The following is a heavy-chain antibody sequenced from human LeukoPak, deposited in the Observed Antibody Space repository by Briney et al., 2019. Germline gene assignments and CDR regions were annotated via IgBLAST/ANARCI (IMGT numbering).Heavy chain of an antibody. J-gene: IGHJ4*02. V-gene: IGHV4-59*01. D-gene: IGHD3-3*01. CDR3: ARGRLVNYDVTDY. CDR2: IYYSGST. CDR1: GGSISGYY. Sequence: PSETLSLTCTVSGGSISGYYWNWIRQPPGKGLEWIGYIYYSGSTNYNPSLKSRVTISVDTSQNQFSLKLTSVTAADTAVYYCARGRLVNYDVTDYWGQGILVTVSS.